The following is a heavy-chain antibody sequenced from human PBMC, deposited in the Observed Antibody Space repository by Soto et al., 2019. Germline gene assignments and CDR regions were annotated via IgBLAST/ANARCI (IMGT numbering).Heavy chain of an antibody. Sequence: GGSLRLSCRASGFAFGDYAMGWFRQAPGKGLEWVGFIRSTAYGATTEYAAPVRGRFTISRDDSKSIVYLQMNSLRAEDTAVYYCSRDYYDYLWGSYRYNGFDHWGQGTLVTVSS. CDR1: GFAFGDYA. CDR3: SRDYYDYLWGSYRYNGFDH. CDR2: IRSTAYGATT. V-gene: IGHV3-49*03. D-gene: IGHD3-16*02. J-gene: IGHJ4*02.